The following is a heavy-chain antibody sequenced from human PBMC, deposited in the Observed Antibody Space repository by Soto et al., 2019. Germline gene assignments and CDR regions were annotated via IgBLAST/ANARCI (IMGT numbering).Heavy chain of an antibody. V-gene: IGHV1-3*01. CDR1: EYFTSYA. J-gene: IGHJ4*02. Sequence: QVQLVPSGAEMKKPGASVKVSCKASEYFTSYAMNWVRQAPGQRLEWMGWINGGNGDTKYSQKCQGRVTIIRDTSASTDYMELRSLRSEDTAVYYCARAGTAGITVAGPIDYWGQGTRVTVSS. D-gene: IGHD6-19*01. CDR3: ARAGTAGITVAGPIDY. CDR2: INGGNGDT.